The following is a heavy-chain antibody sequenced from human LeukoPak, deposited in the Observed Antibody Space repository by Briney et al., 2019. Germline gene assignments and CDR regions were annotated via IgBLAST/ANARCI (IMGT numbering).Heavy chain of an antibody. Sequence: ASVKVSCKASGYTFTSYGISWVRQAPGQGLEWMGWISAYNGNTNYAQKLQGRVTMATDTSTSTAYMELRSLRSDDTAAYYCAREAQSSGWYFLDYWGQGTLVTVSS. CDR3: AREAQSSGWYFLDY. D-gene: IGHD6-19*01. V-gene: IGHV1-18*01. J-gene: IGHJ4*02. CDR1: GYTFTSYG. CDR2: ISAYNGNT.